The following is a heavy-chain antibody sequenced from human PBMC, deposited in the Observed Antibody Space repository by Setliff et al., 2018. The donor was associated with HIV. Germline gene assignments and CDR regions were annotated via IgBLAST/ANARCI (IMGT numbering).Heavy chain of an antibody. V-gene: IGHV4-59*06. Sequence: PSETLSLTCSVSGGSISSYYWSWIRQPPGKGLEWIGYIYNTGSTYYNPSLKSRVTISVDTSKNQFSLKLSSVTAADTAVYYCARGHLGSYFPNYYYYGMDVWGQGTTVTVSS. CDR2: IYNTGST. J-gene: IGHJ6*02. CDR3: ARGHLGSYFPNYYYYGMDV. D-gene: IGHD1-26*01. CDR1: GGSISSYY.